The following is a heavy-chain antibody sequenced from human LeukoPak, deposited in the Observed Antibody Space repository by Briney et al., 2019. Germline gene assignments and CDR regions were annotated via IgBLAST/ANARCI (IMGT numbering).Heavy chain of an antibody. Sequence: PGRSLRLSCAASGFTFSSYAMHWVRQAPGKGLEWVAVISYDGSNKYYADSVKGRFTISRDNSKNTLYLQMNSLRAEDTAVYYCASLWGYRAIVVPNWGQGTLVTVSS. J-gene: IGHJ4*02. CDR2: ISYDGSNK. D-gene: IGHD3-22*01. CDR1: GFTFSSYA. V-gene: IGHV3-30*04. CDR3: ASLWGYRAIVVPN.